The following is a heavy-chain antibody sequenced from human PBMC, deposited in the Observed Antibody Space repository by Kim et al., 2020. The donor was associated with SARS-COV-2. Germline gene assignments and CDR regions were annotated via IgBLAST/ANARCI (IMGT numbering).Heavy chain of an antibody. J-gene: IGHJ4*02. V-gene: IGHV3-23*01. Sequence: ADGGKGRFTIYRDNSKNTLKLQMISLRAEDTAVYDCAMTCTVSTRYYFDYWGQGTLVTVSS. D-gene: IGHD4-17*01. CDR3: AMTCTVSTRYYFDY.